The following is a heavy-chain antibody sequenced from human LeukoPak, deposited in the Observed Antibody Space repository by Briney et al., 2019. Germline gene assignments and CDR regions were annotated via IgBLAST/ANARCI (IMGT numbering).Heavy chain of an antibody. CDR3: ARSRDGNNSRYYDY. CDR1: GGSFSGYY. J-gene: IGHJ4*02. D-gene: IGHD5-24*01. CDR2: INHSGST. V-gene: IGHV4-34*01. Sequence: SETLSLTCAVYGGSFSGYYWSWIRQPPGKGLEWIGEINHSGSTNYNPSLKSRVTISVDTSKNQFSLKLSSVTAADTAVYYCARSRDGNNSRYYDYWGQGTLVTVSS.